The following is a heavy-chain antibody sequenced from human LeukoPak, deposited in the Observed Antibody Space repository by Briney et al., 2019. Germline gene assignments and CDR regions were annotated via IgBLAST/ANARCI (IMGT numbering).Heavy chain of an antibody. CDR1: GGSISSYY. D-gene: IGHD3-9*01. CDR2: IYYSGST. CDR3: ARGSGDDILTGSRALTG. J-gene: IGHJ4*02. Sequence: SETLSLTCTVSGGSISSYYWSWIRQPPGKGLEWIGYIYYSGSTNYNPSLKSRVTISVDTSKNQFSLELSSVTAADTAVYYCARGSGDDILTGSRALTGWGQGTLVTVSS. V-gene: IGHV4-59*01.